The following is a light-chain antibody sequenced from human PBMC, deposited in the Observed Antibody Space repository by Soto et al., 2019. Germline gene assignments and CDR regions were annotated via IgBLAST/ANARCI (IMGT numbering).Light chain of an antibody. CDR2: GAS. CDR1: QSVSSNY. V-gene: IGKV3-20*01. Sequence: VLTQSPGTLSLSPGERATLSCRASQSVSSNYLAWYQQKPGQAPRLLIYGASTRATGVPDRFSGSGSGTDFTLTISRLEPEDFAVYHCQQYGSLSWTFGQGTKVDIK. CDR3: QQYGSLSWT. J-gene: IGKJ1*01.